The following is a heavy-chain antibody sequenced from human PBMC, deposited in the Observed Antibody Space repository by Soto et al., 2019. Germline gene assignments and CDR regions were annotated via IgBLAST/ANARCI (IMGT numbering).Heavy chain of an antibody. CDR1: GGSVSSGSHY. J-gene: IGHJ4*02. CDR2: IYYSGST. CDR3: ARVATAMVDY. V-gene: IGHV4-61*01. Sequence: QVQLQESGPGLVKPSETLSLTCTVSGGSVSSGSHYWSWIRQPPGKGLEWIGYIYYSGSTNYNPSLEXRVXIXEDPSKNQFSLKLSSVTAADTAVYYCARVATAMVDYWGQGTLVTVSS. D-gene: IGHD5-18*01.